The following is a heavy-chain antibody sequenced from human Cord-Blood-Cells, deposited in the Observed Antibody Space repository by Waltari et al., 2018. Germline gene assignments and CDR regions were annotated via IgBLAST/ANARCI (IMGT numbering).Heavy chain of an antibody. Sequence: QVQLVESGGGVVQPGRSLRLSCAASGFTFSSYAMHWVRQDPGKGLEVVAVISYDGSNKYYADSVKGRFTISRDNSKNTLYLQMNSLRAEDTAVYYCARVPTGKYDYWGQGTLVTVSS. J-gene: IGHJ4*02. D-gene: IGHD1-1*01. CDR2: ISYDGSNK. V-gene: IGHV3-30-3*01. CDR1: GFTFSSYA. CDR3: ARVPTGKYDY.